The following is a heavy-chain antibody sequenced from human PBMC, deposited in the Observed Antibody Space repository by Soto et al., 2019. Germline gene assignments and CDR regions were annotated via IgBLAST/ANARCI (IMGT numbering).Heavy chain of an antibody. Sequence: GGSLRLPCAASGFTFSSYAMSWVRQAPGKGLEWVSAISGSGGSTYYADSVMGRFTISRDNSKNTLYLQMNSLRAEDTAVYYCAKDLIGGKGSSSSVYYYYYYMDVWGKGTTVTVSS. CDR2: ISGSGGST. V-gene: IGHV3-23*01. J-gene: IGHJ6*03. CDR3: AKDLIGGKGSSSSVYYYYYYMDV. CDR1: GFTFSSYA. D-gene: IGHD6-6*01.